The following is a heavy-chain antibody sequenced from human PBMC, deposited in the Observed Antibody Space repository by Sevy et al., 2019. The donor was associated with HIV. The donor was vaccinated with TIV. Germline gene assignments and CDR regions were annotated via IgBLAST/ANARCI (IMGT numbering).Heavy chain of an antibody. CDR3: AREYSSSSRNWFDP. D-gene: IGHD6-6*01. V-gene: IGHV1-69*13. CDR2: IIPIFGTA. CDR1: GGTFSSYA. J-gene: IGHJ5*02. Sequence: ASVKVSCKASGGTFSSYAISWVRQAPGQGLEWMGGIIPIFGTANYAQKFQGRVTITADESTSTAYMELSSLRSEDTAVYYCAREYSSSSRNWFDPWGQGTLVTVSS.